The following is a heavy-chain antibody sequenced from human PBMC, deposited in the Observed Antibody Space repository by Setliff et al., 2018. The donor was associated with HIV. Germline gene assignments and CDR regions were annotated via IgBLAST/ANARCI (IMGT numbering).Heavy chain of an antibody. Sequence: SSETLSLTCTVSGGSISNSSYYWGWIRQPPGKGLDWIGSIYYSGSTYYNPSLKSRVTISVDTSKNQFSLKLSSVTAADSAVYYCARIVATITCYDYWGQGTLVTVSS. V-gene: IGHV4-39*07. CDR1: GGSISNSSYY. D-gene: IGHD5-12*01. J-gene: IGHJ4*02. CDR3: ARIVATITCYDY. CDR2: IYYSGST.